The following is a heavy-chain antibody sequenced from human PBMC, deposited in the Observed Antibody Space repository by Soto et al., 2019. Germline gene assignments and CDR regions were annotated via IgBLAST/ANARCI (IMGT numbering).Heavy chain of an antibody. CDR1: GDSISSYY. CDR3: ARRWGAAFDY. V-gene: IGHV4-59*08. CDR2: IYYSGST. D-gene: IGHD1-26*01. Sequence: QVQLQESGPGLVKPSETLSLTCTVSGDSISSYYWSWIRQPPGKGLEWIGYIYYSGSTNYNPSLKSRVTISVDTSNNQFSLKLSSVTAADTAVYYCARRWGAAFDYWGQGTLVTVSS. J-gene: IGHJ4*02.